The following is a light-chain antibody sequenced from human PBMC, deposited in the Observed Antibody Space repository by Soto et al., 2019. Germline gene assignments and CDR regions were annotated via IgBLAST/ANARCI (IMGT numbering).Light chain of an antibody. J-gene: IGKJ4*01. V-gene: IGKV1-5*01. CDR3: QQYSSYSLPT. Sequence: DIHITQSPSTLSAYVGDSVTITCRASQSITTWLAWYQQRPGKAPKLLIYDASSLNSGVPSRFSGSQSGTEFTLTITSLLPDDFATYFCQQYSSYSLPTFGGGTKVDIK. CDR1: QSITTW. CDR2: DAS.